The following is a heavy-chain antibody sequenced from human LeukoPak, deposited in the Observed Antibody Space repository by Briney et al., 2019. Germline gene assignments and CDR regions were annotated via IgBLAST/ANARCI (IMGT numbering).Heavy chain of an antibody. CDR1: GFTFDDYD. V-gene: IGHV3-7*01. Sequence: PGGSLRLSCAASGFTFDDYDMTWVRQAPWGGLEWVANIKKDGSEKYYVDSVKGRFTISRDNAKTSLYLQMNSLRAEDTAVYYCARDLSGVTGYTYGRGIDYWGQGTLVTVSS. CDR2: IKKDGSEK. CDR3: ARDLSGVTGYTYGRGIDY. J-gene: IGHJ4*02. D-gene: IGHD5-18*01.